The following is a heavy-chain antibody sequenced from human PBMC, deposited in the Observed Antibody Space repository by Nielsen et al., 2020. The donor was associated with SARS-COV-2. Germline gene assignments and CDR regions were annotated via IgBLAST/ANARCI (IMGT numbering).Heavy chain of an antibody. J-gene: IGHJ2*01. CDR2: ISWNSGSI. CDR1: GFTFDDYA. Sequence: SLKISCAASGFTFDDYAMHWVRQAPGKGLEWVSGISWNSGSIGYADSVKGRFTISRDNAKNSLYLQMNSLRAEDTALYYCASSYWYFDLWGRGTLVTVSS. CDR3: ASSYWYFDL. V-gene: IGHV3-9*01.